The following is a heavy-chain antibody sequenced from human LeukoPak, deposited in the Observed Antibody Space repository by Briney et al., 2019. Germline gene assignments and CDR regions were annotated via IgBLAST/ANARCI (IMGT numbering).Heavy chain of an antibody. D-gene: IGHD3-22*01. CDR2: INPHSGDT. J-gene: IGHJ4*02. CDR1: GYTFTGYY. CDR3: ARGDSSPYYYFDY. Sequence: ASVKVSCKASGYTFTGYYLHWVRQAPGQGLEWLGWINPHSGDTNYAQKFQGGVTMTRDTSISTAYLELSRLRSDDTAVFYCARGDSSPYYYFDYWGQGTLVTVSS. V-gene: IGHV1-2*02.